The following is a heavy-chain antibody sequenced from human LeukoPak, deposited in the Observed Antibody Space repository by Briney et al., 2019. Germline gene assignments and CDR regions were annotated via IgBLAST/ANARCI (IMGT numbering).Heavy chain of an antibody. Sequence: GGSLRLSCAASGFTFSSYAMSWVRQAPGKGLEWVSAISGSGGSTYYADSVKGRFTISRDNSKNTLYLQMNSLRAEDTAVYYCAKVSQSPPTNIVVVPAAIRAPFDYWGQGTLVTVSS. V-gene: IGHV3-23*01. CDR1: GFTFSSYA. CDR3: AKVSQSPPTNIVVVPAAIRAPFDY. CDR2: ISGSGGST. D-gene: IGHD2-2*02. J-gene: IGHJ4*02.